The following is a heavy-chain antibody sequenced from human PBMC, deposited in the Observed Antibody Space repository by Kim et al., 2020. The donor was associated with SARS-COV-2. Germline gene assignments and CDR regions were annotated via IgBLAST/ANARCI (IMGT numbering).Heavy chain of an antibody. CDR2: ISGSGGST. D-gene: IGHD3-10*01. V-gene: IGHV3-23*01. J-gene: IGHJ6*02. CDR1: GFTFSSYA. Sequence: GGSLRLSCAASGFTFSSYAMSWVRQAPGKGLEWVSAISGSGGSTYYADSVKGRFTISRDNSKNTLYLQMNSLRAEDTAVYYCAKDLRYYYGSGPSSEILRYYYYYGMDVWGQGTTVTVSS. CDR3: AKDLRYYYGSGPSSEILRYYYYYGMDV.